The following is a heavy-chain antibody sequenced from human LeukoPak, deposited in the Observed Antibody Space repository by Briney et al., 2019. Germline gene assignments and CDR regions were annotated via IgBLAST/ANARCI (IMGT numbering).Heavy chain of an antibody. D-gene: IGHD6-6*01. J-gene: IGHJ4*02. CDR1: GFTFSRHW. CDR3: AKEFEVWYSSSVDY. Sequence: GGSLRLSCEASGFTFSRHWLTWVRQAPGKGLEWMGNIDGAGGEKHYVDSVKGRFTISRDNAKTSLYLHMNSLRAEDTAVYYCAKEFEVWYSSSVDYWGQGTLVTVSS. V-gene: IGHV3-7*01. CDR2: IDGAGGEK.